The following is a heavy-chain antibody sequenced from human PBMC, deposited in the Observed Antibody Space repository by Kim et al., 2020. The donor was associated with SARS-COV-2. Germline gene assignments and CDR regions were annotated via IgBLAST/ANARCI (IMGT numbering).Heavy chain of an antibody. J-gene: IGHJ4*02. CDR3: ARRDYGDYSGHGGGSIDY. V-gene: IGHV4-39*01. CDR2: IYYSGST. CDR1: GGSISSSSYY. D-gene: IGHD4-17*01. Sequence: SETLSLTCTVSGGSISSSSYYWGWIRQPPGKGLEWIGSIYYSGSTYYNPSLKSRVTISVDTSKNQFSLKLSSVTAADTAVYYCARRDYGDYSGHGGGSIDYWGQGTLVTVSS.